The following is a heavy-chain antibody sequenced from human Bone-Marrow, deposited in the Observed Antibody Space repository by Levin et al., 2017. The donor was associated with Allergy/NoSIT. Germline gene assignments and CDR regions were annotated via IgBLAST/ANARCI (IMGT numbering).Heavy chain of an antibody. V-gene: IGHV4-59*01. CDR2: IYYSGST. D-gene: IGHD2-2*01. CDR3: ARTGSGQLLWPYYYYMDV. Sequence: PSETLSLTCTVSGGSISSYYWSWIRQPPGKGLEWIGYIYYSGSTNYNPSLKSRVTISVDTSKNQFSLKLSSVTAADTAVYYCARTGSGQLLWPYYYYMDVWGKGTTVTVSS. CDR1: GGSISSYY. J-gene: IGHJ6*03.